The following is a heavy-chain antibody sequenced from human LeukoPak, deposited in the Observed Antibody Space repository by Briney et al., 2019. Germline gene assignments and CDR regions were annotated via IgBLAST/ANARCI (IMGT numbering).Heavy chain of an antibody. CDR2: IYYSGST. CDR3: ARDGYSSGWSPIGV. D-gene: IGHD6-19*01. Sequence: SETLSLTCTVSGGSISSYYWSWIRQPPGKGLEWIGYIYYSGSTNYNPSLESRVTISVDTSKNQFSLKLSSVTAADTAVYYCARDGYSSGWSPIGVWGKGTTVTVSS. CDR1: GGSISSYY. J-gene: IGHJ6*04. V-gene: IGHV4-59*01.